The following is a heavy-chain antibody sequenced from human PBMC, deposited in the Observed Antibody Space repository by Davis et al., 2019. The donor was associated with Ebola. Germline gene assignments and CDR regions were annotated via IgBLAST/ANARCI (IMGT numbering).Heavy chain of an antibody. CDR2: IHPNRGYT. D-gene: IGHD3-10*01. CDR1: LSTFPGSS. Sequence: ASVQFSCQSSLSTFPGSSLHWVRQSPVPCLACILFIHPNRGYTKYAQKFQGRVTMTRDTSISTAYMEVSRLRSDDTAVYYCVRDQARGAGYYMDVWGKGTMVTVSS. V-gene: IGHV1-2*02. J-gene: IGHJ6*03. CDR3: VRDQARGAGYYMDV.